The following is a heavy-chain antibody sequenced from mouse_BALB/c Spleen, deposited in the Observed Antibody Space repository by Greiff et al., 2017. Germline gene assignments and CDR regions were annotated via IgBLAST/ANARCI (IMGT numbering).Heavy chain of an antibody. V-gene: IGHV5-17*02. CDR2: ISSGSSTI. CDR3: ARSLYYYGSSPFDY. D-gene: IGHD1-1*01. CDR1: GFTFSSFG. Sequence: EVQVVESGGGLVQPGGSRKLSCAASGFTFSSFGMHWVRQAPEKGLEWVAYISSGSSTIYYADTVKGRFTISRDNPKNTLFLQMTSLRSEDTAMYYCARSLYYYGSSPFDYWGQGTTLTVSS. J-gene: IGHJ2*01.